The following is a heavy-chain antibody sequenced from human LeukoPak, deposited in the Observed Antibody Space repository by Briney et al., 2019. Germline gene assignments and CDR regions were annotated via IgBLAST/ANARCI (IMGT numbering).Heavy chain of an antibody. D-gene: IGHD2-21*01. V-gene: IGHV4-39*07. CDR2: IYYSGST. CDR3: ARESWAYPPFDS. Sequence: SETLSLTCTVSGGSISSSSYYWGWIRQPPGKGLEWIGSIYYSGSTYYNPSLKSRVTISVDTSKNQFSLKLSSVTAADTAVYYCARESWAYPPFDSWGQGILVTVSP. J-gene: IGHJ4*02. CDR1: GGSISSSSYY.